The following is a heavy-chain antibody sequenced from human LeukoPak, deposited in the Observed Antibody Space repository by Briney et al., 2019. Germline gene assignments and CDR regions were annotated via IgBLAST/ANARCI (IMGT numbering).Heavy chain of an antibody. Sequence: GSLRLSCGASGFTFSSYSMNWVRQAPGKGLEWIGEINHSGSTNYNPSLKSRVTISVDTSKNQFSLKLSSVTAADTAVYYCARGRVDFWSGYYSRSNYYYMDVWGKGTTVTVSS. CDR1: GFTFSSYS. D-gene: IGHD3-3*01. J-gene: IGHJ6*03. CDR2: INHSGST. CDR3: ARGRVDFWSGYYSRSNYYYMDV. V-gene: IGHV4-34*01.